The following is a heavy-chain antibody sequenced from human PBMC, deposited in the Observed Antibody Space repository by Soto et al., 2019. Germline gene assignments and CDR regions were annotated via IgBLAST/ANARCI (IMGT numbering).Heavy chain of an antibody. V-gene: IGHV5-51*01. CDR3: AVSNNSSSRYYYYYYGMDV. CDR2: IYPGDSDT. Sequence: GESLKIYCKGSGYSFTSYWIGWVRQMPGKGLEWMGIIYPGDSDTRYSPSFQGQVTISPDKSISTAYLQWSSLKASDTAMYYCAVSNNSSSRYYYYYYGMDVWGQGTTVTVSS. CDR1: GYSFTSYW. J-gene: IGHJ6*02. D-gene: IGHD6-6*01.